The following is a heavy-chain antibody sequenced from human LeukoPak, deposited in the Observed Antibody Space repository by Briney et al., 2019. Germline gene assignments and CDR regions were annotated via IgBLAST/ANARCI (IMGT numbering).Heavy chain of an antibody. CDR3: ARGNNWNYYSAFDY. Sequence: GGSLRLSCAASGFTFSSYAMHWVRQAPGKGLEWVAVISYDGSNKYYADSVKGRFTISRDNSKNTLYLQMNSLRAEDTAVYYCARGNNWNYYSAFDYWGQGTLVTVSS. CDR2: ISYDGSNK. V-gene: IGHV3-30-3*01. J-gene: IGHJ4*02. D-gene: IGHD1-7*01. CDR1: GFTFSSYA.